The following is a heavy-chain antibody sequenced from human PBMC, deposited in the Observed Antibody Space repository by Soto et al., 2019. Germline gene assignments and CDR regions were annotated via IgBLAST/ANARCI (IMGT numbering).Heavy chain of an antibody. CDR2: IYPGDSDT. Sequence: EVQLVQSGAEVKKPGESLKISCKGSGYSFTSYWIGWVRQMPGKGLEWMGIIYPGDSDTSYSPSFQGQVTISADKSISTAYLQWSSLKASDTAMYYCARHGSLYSSSLDAFDIWGQGTMVTVSS. D-gene: IGHD6-13*01. CDR3: ARHGSLYSSSLDAFDI. V-gene: IGHV5-51*01. J-gene: IGHJ3*02. CDR1: GYSFTSYW.